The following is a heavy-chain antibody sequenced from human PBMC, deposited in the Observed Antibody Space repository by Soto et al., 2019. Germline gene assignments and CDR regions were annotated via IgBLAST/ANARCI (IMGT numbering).Heavy chain of an antibody. D-gene: IGHD3-10*01. J-gene: IGHJ2*01. CDR1: GFTVSSAY. Sequence: EVQVVESGGGLIQPGGSLRLSCVASGFTVSSAYMSWVRQAPGTGLEWVSIVYSSGTTYYADSVKGRFTISRDNSKNTLYLQMNSLRAEDTAVYYCASQGGSGTYYKGDWYFDLWGRGTLVTVSS. CDR2: VYSSGTT. CDR3: ASQGGSGTYYKGDWYFDL. V-gene: IGHV3-53*01.